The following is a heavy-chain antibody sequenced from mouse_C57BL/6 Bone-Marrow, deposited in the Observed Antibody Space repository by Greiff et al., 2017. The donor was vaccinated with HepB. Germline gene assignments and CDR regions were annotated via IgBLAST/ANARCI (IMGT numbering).Heavy chain of an antibody. CDR1: GYTFTSYW. D-gene: IGHD1-1*01. CDR3: ARNGSSYFDY. CDR2: IDPSDSNT. V-gene: IGHV1-69*01. Sequence: QVQLQQSGAELVMPGASVKLSCKASGYTFTSYWMHWVKQRPGQGLEWIGEIDPSDSNTNYNQKFKGKSTLTVDKSSSTAYMQLSSLTSEDSAVYYYARNGSSYFDYCGQGTTLTVSS. J-gene: IGHJ2*01.